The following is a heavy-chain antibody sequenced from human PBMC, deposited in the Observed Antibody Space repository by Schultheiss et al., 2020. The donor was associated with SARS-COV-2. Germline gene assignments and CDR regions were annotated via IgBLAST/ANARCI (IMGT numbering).Heavy chain of an antibody. Sequence: GGSLRLSCAASGFTFSSYWMSWVRQAPGKGLEWVSYISSSGSTIYYADSVKGRFTISRDNAKNSLYLQMNSLRAEDTAVYYCARAMRIVATMGYYYYYYMDVWGKGTTVTVSS. D-gene: IGHD5-12*01. J-gene: IGHJ6*03. V-gene: IGHV3-48*04. CDR3: ARAMRIVATMGYYYYYYMDV. CDR2: ISSSGSTI. CDR1: GFTFSSYW.